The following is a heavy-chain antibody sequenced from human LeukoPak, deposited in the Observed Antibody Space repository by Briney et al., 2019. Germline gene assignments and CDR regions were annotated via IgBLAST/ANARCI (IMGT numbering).Heavy chain of an antibody. V-gene: IGHV3-21*04. CDR3: AHGSMYQLDY. CDR2: ISSSSTYI. Sequence: PRGSLRLSCAASGFTFDDYGMSWVRQAPGKGLEWVSSISSSSTYIYYADSVKGRFTISRDNAKNTLYLQMNSLRAEDTAVYYCAHGSMYQLDYWGQGTLVTVSS. CDR1: GFTFDDYG. D-gene: IGHD2-2*01. J-gene: IGHJ4*02.